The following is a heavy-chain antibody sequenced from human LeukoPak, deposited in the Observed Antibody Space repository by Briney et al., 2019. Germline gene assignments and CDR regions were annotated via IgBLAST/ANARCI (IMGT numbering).Heavy chain of an antibody. J-gene: IGHJ5*02. V-gene: IGHV4-39*01. Sequence: SETLSLTCTVSGGSISSSSYSWGWIRQPPGKGLEWIGSIYYSGSTYYNPSLKSRVTISVDTSKNQFSLKLSSVTAADTAVYYCARLGSSGYYYNWFDPWGQGTLVTVSS. D-gene: IGHD3-22*01. CDR2: IYYSGST. CDR1: GGSISSSSYS. CDR3: ARLGSSGYYYNWFDP.